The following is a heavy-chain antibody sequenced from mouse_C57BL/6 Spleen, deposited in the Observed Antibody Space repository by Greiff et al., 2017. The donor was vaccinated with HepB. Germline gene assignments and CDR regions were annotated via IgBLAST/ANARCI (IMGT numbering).Heavy chain of an antibody. V-gene: IGHV1-5*01. CDR2: IYPGNSDT. D-gene: IGHD2-5*01. J-gene: IGHJ4*01. Sequence: VQLQQSGTVLARPGASVKMSCKTSGYTFTSYWMHWVKQRPGQGLEWIGAIYPGNSDTSYNQKFKGKAKLTAAPSASTAYMELSSLTHEDSAVYYCTRWESNYENAMDYWGQGTSVTVSS. CDR3: TRWESNYENAMDY. CDR1: GYTFTSYW.